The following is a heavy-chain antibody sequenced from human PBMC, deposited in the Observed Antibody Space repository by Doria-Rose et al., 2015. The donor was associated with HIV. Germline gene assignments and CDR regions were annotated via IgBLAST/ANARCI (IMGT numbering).Heavy chain of an antibody. D-gene: IGHD5-12*01. CDR3: AKDSGSDQGRDGAFHI. J-gene: IGHJ3*02. Sequence: EVHLVESGGGLVQPGISLILSCAASGFTFDDYAMHWVRQAPGKGLEWVSGISWNSGIIGYADSVKGRLTISRDNAKNSLYLHLNRLRADDTAVYYCAKDSGSDQGRDGAFHIWGQGTMVTVSS. CDR1: GFTFDDYA. V-gene: IGHV3-9*01. CDR2: ISWNSGII.